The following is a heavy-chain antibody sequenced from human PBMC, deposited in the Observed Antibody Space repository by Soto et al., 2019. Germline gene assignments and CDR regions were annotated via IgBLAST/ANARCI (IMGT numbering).Heavy chain of an antibody. CDR2: IYYSGST. J-gene: IGHJ4*02. V-gene: IGHV4-30-4*01. CDR1: GGSISSGDYY. CDR3: ARESLDFWSGYPAGAPDY. D-gene: IGHD3-3*01. Sequence: QVQLQESGPGLVKPSQTLSLTCTVSGGSISSGDYYWSWIRQPPGKGLEWIGYIYYSGSTYYNPSLKSRGTISVDTSKNQCSLKLSSVTAADPAVYYCARESLDFWSGYPAGAPDYWGQGTLVTVSS.